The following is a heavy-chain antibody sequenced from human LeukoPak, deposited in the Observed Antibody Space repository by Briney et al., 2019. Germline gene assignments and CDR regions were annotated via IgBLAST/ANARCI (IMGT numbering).Heavy chain of an antibody. CDR3: ATSSMVRGAQFDY. Sequence: GGSLRLSCAASGFTFGSYAMHWVRQAPGKGLEWVAVISYDGSNKYYADSVKGRFTISRDNSKNTLYLQMNSLRAEDTAVYYCATSSMVRGAQFDYWGQGTLVTVSS. J-gene: IGHJ4*02. CDR1: GFTFGSYA. CDR2: ISYDGSNK. V-gene: IGHV3-30*04. D-gene: IGHD3-10*01.